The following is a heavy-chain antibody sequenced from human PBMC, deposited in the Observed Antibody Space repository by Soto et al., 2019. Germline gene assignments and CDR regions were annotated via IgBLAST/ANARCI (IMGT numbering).Heavy chain of an antibody. J-gene: IGHJ4*02. V-gene: IGHV4-59*08. Sequence: PSETLSLTCTVSGGSISSYYWSWIRQPPGKGLEWIGYIYYSGSTNYNPSLKSRVTISVDTSKNQFSLKLSSVTAADTAVYYCARLRRGGSGSYYSPFDYWGQGTLVTVSS. CDR1: GGSISSYY. CDR3: ARLRRGGSGSYYSPFDY. D-gene: IGHD3-10*01. CDR2: IYYSGST.